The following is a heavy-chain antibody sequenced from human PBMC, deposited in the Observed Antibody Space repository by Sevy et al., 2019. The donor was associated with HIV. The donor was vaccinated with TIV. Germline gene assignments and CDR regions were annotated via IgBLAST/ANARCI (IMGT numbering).Heavy chain of an antibody. CDR2: IRSKTYGGTT. CDR3: TRTSYYYDSGSYFGMDV. CDR1: GFTSGDYI. J-gene: IGHJ6*02. Sequence: GGSLRLSCTPSGFTSGDYILTWFRQAPGKGLEWVGFIRSKTYGGTTEYAASVKGRITISRDDSKNIAYLRMKSLKTEDTAVYYCTRTSYYYDSGSYFGMDVWGQGTTVTVSS. D-gene: IGHD3-10*01. V-gene: IGHV3-49*03.